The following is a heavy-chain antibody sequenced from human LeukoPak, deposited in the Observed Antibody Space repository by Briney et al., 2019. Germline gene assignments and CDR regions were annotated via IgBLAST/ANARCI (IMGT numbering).Heavy chain of an antibody. D-gene: IGHD3-22*01. CDR1: GFTFSNYA. V-gene: IGHV3-30-3*01. CDR3: ATHFYDSSGYYSPDY. Sequence: GGSLRLSCAASGFTFSNYAMYWVRQAPGKGPEWVAVISYDGSNKYYAGSVKGRFTISRDNSKNTLYLQMSSLRAEDTAVYYCATHFYDSSGYYSPDYWGQGTLVTVSS. J-gene: IGHJ4*02. CDR2: ISYDGSNK.